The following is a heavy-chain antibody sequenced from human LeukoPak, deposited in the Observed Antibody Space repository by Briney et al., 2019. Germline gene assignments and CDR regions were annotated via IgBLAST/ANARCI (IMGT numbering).Heavy chain of an antibody. Sequence: SVKVSCKASGGTFSSYAISWVRQAPGQGLEWMGRIIPILGTANYAQKFQGRVTITADKSTSTAYMELSSLRSEDTAVYYCARVDTAMVIDYWGQGTLVTVSS. CDR1: GGTFSSYA. D-gene: IGHD5-18*01. J-gene: IGHJ4*02. CDR2: IIPILGTA. CDR3: ARVDTAMVIDY. V-gene: IGHV1-69*04.